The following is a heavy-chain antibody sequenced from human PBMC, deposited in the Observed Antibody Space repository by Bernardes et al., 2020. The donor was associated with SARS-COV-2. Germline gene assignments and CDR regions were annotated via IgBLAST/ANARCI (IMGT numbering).Heavy chain of an antibody. Sequence: GSLSLSCAASGFTLSGSALHWVRQASGQGLEWVGRIRGKANSDATAYGASVKGRFSISRDDSDNTAYLHMNSLKAEDTAVYFCTNGLDNWGQGTLVTVSS. CDR2: IRGKANSDAT. CDR3: TNGLDN. J-gene: IGHJ4*02. V-gene: IGHV3-73*01. CDR1: GFTLSGSA.